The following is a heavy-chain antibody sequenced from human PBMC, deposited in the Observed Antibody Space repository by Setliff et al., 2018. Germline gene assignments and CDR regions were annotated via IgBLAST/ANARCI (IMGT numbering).Heavy chain of an antibody. CDR1: GYTFTNYG. CDR2: INNYNMNT. CDR3: ARGGVAAAGRKGVFEY. D-gene: IGHD6-13*01. V-gene: IGHV1-18*01. J-gene: IGHJ4*02. Sequence: ASVKVSCKASGYTFTNYGINWVRQAPGQGLEWMGWINNYNMNTNYPQKFLGRVTMTRDTSTSTVYMEFSSLKSDDTAVYYCARGGVAAAGRKGVFEYWGQGTLVTVSS.